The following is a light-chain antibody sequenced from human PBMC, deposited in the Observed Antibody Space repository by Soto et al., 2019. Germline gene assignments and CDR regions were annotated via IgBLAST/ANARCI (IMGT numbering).Light chain of an antibody. J-gene: IGKJ4*01. Sequence: EIVLTQSPDTLSLSPGQRATLSCRASQSVRSDYFAWYQQKPGQALRVIIFGVSTRATGVPDRFSGSGSGTDFTLTISRLEPEDFALYYCQQYGNSPLTFGGGTKVDIK. CDR1: QSVRSDY. V-gene: IGKV3-20*01. CDR3: QQYGNSPLT. CDR2: GVS.